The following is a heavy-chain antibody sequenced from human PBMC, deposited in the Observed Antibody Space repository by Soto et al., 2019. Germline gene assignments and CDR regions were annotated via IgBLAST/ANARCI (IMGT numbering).Heavy chain of an antibody. CDR2: IDPSDSYT. V-gene: IGHV5-10-1*01. CDR3: AHEGGSSWYDYYGMDV. J-gene: IGHJ6*02. D-gene: IGHD6-13*01. CDR1: GYNFTSYW. Sequence: GESLKISCKGSGYNFTSYWISWVRQMPGKGLEWMGRIDPSDSYTNYSPSFQGHVTISADKSISTAYLQWSSLKASDTAMYYCAHEGGSSWYDYYGMDVWGQGTTVTVSS.